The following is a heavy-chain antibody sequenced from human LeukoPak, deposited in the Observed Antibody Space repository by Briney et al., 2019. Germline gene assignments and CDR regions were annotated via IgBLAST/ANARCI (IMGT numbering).Heavy chain of an antibody. CDR2: IYPGDSDT. J-gene: IGHJ4*02. CDR3: ARSPIGYFDWLALYY. D-gene: IGHD3-9*01. V-gene: IGHV5-51*01. CDR1: GYSFNTYW. Sequence: GESLKISCKGSGYSFNTYWIGWVRQLPGKGLEWMGIIYPGDSDTKYSPSFQGQVTISADKSISTAYLQWSSLKASDTAMYYCARSPIGYFDWLALYYWGQGTLVTVSS.